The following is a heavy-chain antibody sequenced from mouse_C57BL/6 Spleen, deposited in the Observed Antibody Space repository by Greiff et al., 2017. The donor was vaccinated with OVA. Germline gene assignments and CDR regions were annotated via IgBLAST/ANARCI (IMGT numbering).Heavy chain of an antibody. J-gene: IGHJ4*01. CDR1: GFTFSNYW. D-gene: IGHD1-1*01. CDR3: TRYGSIYAMDY. CDR2: IRLKSDNYAT. V-gene: IGHV6-3*01. Sequence: EVMLVESGGGLVQPGGSMKLSCVASGFTFSNYWMNWVRQSPEKGLEWVAQIRLKSDNYATHYAESVKGRFTISRDDSKSSVYLQMNNLRAEDTGIYYCTRYGSIYAMDYWGQGTSVTVSS.